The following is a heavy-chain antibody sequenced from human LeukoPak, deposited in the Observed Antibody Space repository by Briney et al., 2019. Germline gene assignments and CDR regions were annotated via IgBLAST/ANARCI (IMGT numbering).Heavy chain of an antibody. V-gene: IGHV4-39*01. CDR1: GDSISSSSYY. Sequence: SETLSLTCTVSGDSISSSSYYCGWIRQPPGKGLEWIASIYSSVTYYNPSLKSRVTISVDTSKNQFSLNLSSVTAADTAAYYGASRPFLWGFAYWGQGTLVTVSS. D-gene: IGHD3-16*01. CDR2: IYSSVT. J-gene: IGHJ4*02. CDR3: ASRPFLWGFAY.